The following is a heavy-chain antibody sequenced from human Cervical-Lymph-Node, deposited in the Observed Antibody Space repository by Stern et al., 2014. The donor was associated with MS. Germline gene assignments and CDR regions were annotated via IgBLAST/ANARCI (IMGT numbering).Heavy chain of an antibody. J-gene: IGHJ6*02. CDR2: ISGSGGST. D-gene: IGHD5-18*01. Sequence: EVQLVESGGGLVQPGGSLRLSCAASGFTFSSYAMSWVRQAPGKGLEWVSAISGSGGSTCNADSVKGRITISIDNSKNTLYLQMNSLRAEDTAVYYCAKRMEGNSYGYTYYGMDVWGQGTTVTVSS. CDR1: GFTFSSYA. CDR3: AKRMEGNSYGYTYYGMDV. V-gene: IGHV3-23*04.